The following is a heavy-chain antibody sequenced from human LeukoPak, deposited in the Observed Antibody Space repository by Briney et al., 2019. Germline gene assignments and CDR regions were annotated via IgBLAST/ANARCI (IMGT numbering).Heavy chain of an antibody. Sequence: GGSLRLSCAASGFTFSGSAMHWVRQASGKGLEWVGRIRSKANNYATAHAASVKGRFTISRDDSKNTAYLQMNSLKTEDTAVYYCTRQGGATVTTFKDDYWGQGTLVTVSS. D-gene: IGHD4-17*01. CDR1: GFTFSGSA. CDR2: IRSKANNYAT. J-gene: IGHJ4*02. V-gene: IGHV3-73*01. CDR3: TRQGGATVTTFKDDY.